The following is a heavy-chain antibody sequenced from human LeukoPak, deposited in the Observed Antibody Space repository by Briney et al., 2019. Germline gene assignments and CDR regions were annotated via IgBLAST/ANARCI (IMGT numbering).Heavy chain of an antibody. CDR1: GFTFSDYY. V-gene: IGHV3-11*01. D-gene: IGHD3-22*01. CDR3: ARDLVWYYDSSGPWGAFDI. J-gene: IGHJ3*02. CDR2: ISSSGSTI. Sequence: GRSLRLSWAASGFTFSDYYMSWIRQAPGKGLEWVSYISSSGSTIYYADSVKGRFTISRDNAKNSLYLQMNSLRAEDTAVYYCARDLVWYYDSSGPWGAFDIWGQGTMVTVSS.